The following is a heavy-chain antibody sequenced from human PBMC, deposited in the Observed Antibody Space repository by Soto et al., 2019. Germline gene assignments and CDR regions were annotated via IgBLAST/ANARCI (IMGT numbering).Heavy chain of an antibody. V-gene: IGHV4-4*02. Sequence: QVQLQESGPGLVKPSGTLSLTCGVSGVSISSSHCWTWVRQAPGKGLEWIGEIWHSGSFNYNPSLKSRVTISMDNSKNQFSLKMTSVTAADTAVYYCATYSDSTGYWYFDVWGRGTLVTVSS. J-gene: IGHJ2*01. CDR2: IWHSGSF. CDR1: GVSISSSHC. CDR3: ATYSDSTGYWYFDV. D-gene: IGHD3-22*01.